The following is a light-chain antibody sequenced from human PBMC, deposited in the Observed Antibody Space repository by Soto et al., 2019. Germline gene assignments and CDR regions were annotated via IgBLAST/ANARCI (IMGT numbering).Light chain of an antibody. CDR3: QQYNDWPPT. J-gene: IGKJ1*01. CDR2: DTS. V-gene: IGKV3D-15*01. Sequence: EIVLTQSPGTLSLSPGERATLSCRASQSVTSNYLAWYQQKPGQAPGLLIYDTSTRASGVPDRFSGSGSGTEFTLSIGSLQSEDFAVYYCQQYNDWPPTFGQGTKVDIK. CDR1: QSVTSNY.